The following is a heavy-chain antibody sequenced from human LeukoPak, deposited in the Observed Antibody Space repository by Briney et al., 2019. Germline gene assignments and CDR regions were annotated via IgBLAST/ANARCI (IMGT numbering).Heavy chain of an antibody. CDR2: ISGSGART. V-gene: IGHV3-23*01. CDR1: GFIFSNYA. D-gene: IGHD2-15*01. CDR3: AKGRAAEVVAAFNY. J-gene: IGHJ4*02. Sequence: GGSLRLSCVASGFIFSNYALSWVRQAPGKGLGWVSGISGSGARTYNADSVKGRFTISRDNSKNTLFLQMNSLTPEDTAVYYCAKGRAAEVVAAFNYWGQGTVVTVSS.